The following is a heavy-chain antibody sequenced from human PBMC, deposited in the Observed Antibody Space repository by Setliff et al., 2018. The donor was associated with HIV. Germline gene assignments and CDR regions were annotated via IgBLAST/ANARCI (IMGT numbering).Heavy chain of an antibody. Sequence: GGSLRLSCAASEFTFSNYWMSWVRQSPGKGLEWVANIIQDGSEKYYVDSVRGRFTISRDNAKNSLFLQMNNLRAEDTAVYYCARGYYDSRGYYYPFDYWGQGTLVTVSS. CDR2: IIQDGSEK. CDR1: EFTFSNYW. D-gene: IGHD3-22*01. V-gene: IGHV3-7*01. CDR3: ARGYYDSRGYYYPFDY. J-gene: IGHJ4*02.